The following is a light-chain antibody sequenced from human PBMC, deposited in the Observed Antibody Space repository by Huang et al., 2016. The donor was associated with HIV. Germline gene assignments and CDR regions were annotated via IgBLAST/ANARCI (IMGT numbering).Light chain of an antibody. Sequence: DIVMTQTPLSLDVTPGEAASMSCRSSQSLVDSADGNTYLDWYYQKPGQSPQLLIYTLSHRATGVPDRFSGSGSGSNFTLTITRMEAEDVGLYYCMQHLDPISFGQGTRLGTK. J-gene: IGKJ5*01. V-gene: IGKV2-40*01. CDR1: QSLVDSADGNTY. CDR2: TLS. CDR3: MQHLDPIS.